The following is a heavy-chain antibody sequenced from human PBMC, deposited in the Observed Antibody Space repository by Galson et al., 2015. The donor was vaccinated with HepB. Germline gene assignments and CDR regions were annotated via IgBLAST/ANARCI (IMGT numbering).Heavy chain of an antibody. D-gene: IGHD3-22*01. Sequence: SVKVSCKASGYTFTSYAMHWVRQAPGQRLEWMGWINAGNGNTKYSQKFQGRVTITRDTSASTAYMELSSLRSEDTAVYYCARGGDSSGYYFPYWYFDLWGRGTLVTVSS. CDR2: INAGNGNT. CDR3: ARGGDSSGYYFPYWYFDL. CDR1: GYTFTSYA. J-gene: IGHJ2*01. V-gene: IGHV1-3*01.